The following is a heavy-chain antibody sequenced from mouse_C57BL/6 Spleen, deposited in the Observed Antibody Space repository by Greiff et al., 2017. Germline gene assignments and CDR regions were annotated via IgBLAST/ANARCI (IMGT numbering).Heavy chain of an antibody. J-gene: IGHJ4*01. CDR2: ILPGSGST. CDR3: ARYGNYDRYDMDY. V-gene: IGHV1-9*01. Sequence: QVQLQQSGAELMKPGASVKLSCKATGYTFTGYWIEWVKQRPGHGLVWIGEILPGSGSTNYNEKFKGKATFTADTSSNKAYMRLSSLAPEDAAIYSSARYGNYDRYDMDYWGQGTSGIVSS. D-gene: IGHD2-1*01. CDR1: GYTFTGYW.